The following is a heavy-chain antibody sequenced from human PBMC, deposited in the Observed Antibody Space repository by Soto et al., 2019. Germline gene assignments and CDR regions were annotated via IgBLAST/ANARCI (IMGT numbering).Heavy chain of an antibody. Sequence: QVQLQESGPGLVKPSGTLSLTCGVSGGSISXSNWXRXVRQPPGKGLXWIGEMYHSVSTNQNPSRKGRATISVDKSKXQFSLKLSSVTAADASVYYCARGIGEYQLLSRWCDPGGQGTLFPVSS. V-gene: IGHV4-4*02. CDR1: GGSISXSNW. J-gene: IGHJ5*02. CDR2: MYHSVST. D-gene: IGHD2-2*01. CDR3: ARGIGEYQLLSRWCDP.